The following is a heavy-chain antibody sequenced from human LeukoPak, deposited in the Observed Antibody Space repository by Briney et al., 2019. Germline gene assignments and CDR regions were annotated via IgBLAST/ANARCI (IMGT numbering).Heavy chain of an antibody. Sequence: PWGSLRLSCAASGFTFSDYDMSWVRQAPGKGLEWVSTISDGGSITYYADSVKGRFTISSDNSKNTLLLQMNSLRAEDTAVYYCAKSRGSGSKMARGVNFDYWGQGTLVTVSS. J-gene: IGHJ4*02. CDR1: GFTFSDYD. V-gene: IGHV3-23*01. CDR2: ISDGGSIT. CDR3: AKSRGSGSKMARGVNFDY. D-gene: IGHD3-10*01.